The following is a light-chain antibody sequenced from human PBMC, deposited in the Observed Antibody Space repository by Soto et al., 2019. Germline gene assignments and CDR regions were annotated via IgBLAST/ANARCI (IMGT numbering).Light chain of an antibody. CDR2: GAS. Sequence: EIVLTQSPATLSLSPGESATLSCRASQSVRSYLAWYQQKPGQAPRLLIYGASSRATGVPARFSGSGSGTDFTLTISSLEPGDFAIYYCQQYSDWPAVTFGGGTKVDIK. V-gene: IGKV3-11*01. CDR3: QQYSDWPAVT. CDR1: QSVRSY. J-gene: IGKJ4*01.